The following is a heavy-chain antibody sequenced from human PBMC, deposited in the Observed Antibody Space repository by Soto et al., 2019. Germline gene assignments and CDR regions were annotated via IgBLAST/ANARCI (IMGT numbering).Heavy chain of an antibody. Sequence: QVQLVQSGAEVKKPGSSVKVSCKASGGTFSNYALISWVRQAPGQGLEWMGGIIPIDATVNCAQKFQGRITITADESTSTAYMDLGSLRSEDTAVYYCARDLLGFGYTYADVWGQGTTVTVSS. CDR3: ARDLLGFGYTYADV. CDR2: IIPIDATV. CDR1: GGTFSNYA. V-gene: IGHV1-69*12. J-gene: IGHJ6*01. D-gene: IGHD3-10*01.